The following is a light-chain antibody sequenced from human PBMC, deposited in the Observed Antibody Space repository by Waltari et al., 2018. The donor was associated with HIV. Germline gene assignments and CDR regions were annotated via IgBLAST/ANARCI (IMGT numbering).Light chain of an antibody. J-gene: IGKJ1*01. CDR2: GVS. CDR1: QSVSSD. CDR3: QQYYNWPPWT. Sequence: ELVMTQSPATLSVSPGERATLSCRASQSVSSDLAWYQQKPGQAPRFLTYGVSTRATGIPSRFSGSGSGTEFTLTISSLQSEDFAVYYCQQYYNWPPWTFGQGTKVEIK. V-gene: IGKV3-15*01.